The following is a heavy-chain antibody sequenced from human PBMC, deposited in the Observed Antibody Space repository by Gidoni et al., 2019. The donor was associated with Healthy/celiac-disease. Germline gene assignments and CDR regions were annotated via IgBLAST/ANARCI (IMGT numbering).Heavy chain of an antibody. Sequence: QVQLVQSGAEVKKPGSSVKVSCKASGGTFSSYAISWVRQAPGQGLELMGGIIPIFGTANYAQKFQGRVTITADESTSTAYMELSSLRSEDTAVYYCARDANDYVWGSYRYGGAFDIWGQGTMVTVSS. D-gene: IGHD3-16*02. V-gene: IGHV1-69*01. CDR2: IIPIFGTA. CDR1: GGTFSSYA. J-gene: IGHJ3*02. CDR3: ARDANDYVWGSYRYGGAFDI.